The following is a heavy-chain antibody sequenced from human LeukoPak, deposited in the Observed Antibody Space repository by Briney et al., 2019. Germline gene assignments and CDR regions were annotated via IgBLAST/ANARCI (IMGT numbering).Heavy chain of an antibody. CDR1: GGSISSYY. Sequence: SETLSLTCTVSGGSISSYYWSWIRQPAGKGLEWIGRIYTGGSTNYNPSLKSRVTMSVDTSKNQFSLKLSSVTAADTAVYYCARDRDLYYYYYYMDVWGKGTTVTVSS. J-gene: IGHJ6*03. CDR3: ARDRDLYYYYYYMDV. V-gene: IGHV4-4*07. CDR2: IYTGGST.